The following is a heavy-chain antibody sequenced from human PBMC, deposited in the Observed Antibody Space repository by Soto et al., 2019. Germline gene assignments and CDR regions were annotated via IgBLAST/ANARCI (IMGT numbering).Heavy chain of an antibody. CDR3: ARPTTYYHILTGYQQPYGMDV. D-gene: IGHD3-9*01. CDR1: GYTFTSYA. V-gene: IGHV1-18*01. CDR2: ISAYNGNT. Sequence: ASVKVSSKASGYTFTSYAISSLRQSPGQGLEWMGWISAYNGNTNYAQKLQGRVTMTTDTSTSTAYMELRSLRSDDTAVYYCARPTTYYHILTGYQQPYGMDVWGQGTTVNV. J-gene: IGHJ6*02.